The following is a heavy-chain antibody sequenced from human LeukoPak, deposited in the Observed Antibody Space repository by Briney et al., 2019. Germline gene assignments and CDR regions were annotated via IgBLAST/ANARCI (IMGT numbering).Heavy chain of an antibody. Sequence: SVKVSCKASGGNLGSYAISWVRQAPGQGLEWMGRIIPIFGSTNFAQKFQDRLTIAADKATNTLYLELTNLRSDDTAVYYCAREPGGVRRYFDYWDQGTLVTVSS. J-gene: IGHJ4*02. CDR1: GGNLGSYA. D-gene: IGHD1-26*01. CDR2: IIPIFGST. CDR3: AREPGGVRRYFDY. V-gene: IGHV1-69*06.